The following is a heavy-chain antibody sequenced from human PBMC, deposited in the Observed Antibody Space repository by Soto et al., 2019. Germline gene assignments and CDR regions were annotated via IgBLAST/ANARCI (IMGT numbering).Heavy chain of an antibody. Sequence: PGGSLRLSCAASGFTFSSYSMNWVRQAPGKGLEWVSSISSSSSYIYYADSVKGRFTISRDNAKNSLYLQMNSLRAEDTAVYYCAREAGWNYGAFDIWGQGTMVTVSS. CDR3: AREAGWNYGAFDI. J-gene: IGHJ3*02. CDR1: GFTFSSYS. V-gene: IGHV3-21*01. CDR2: ISSSSSYI. D-gene: IGHD1-7*01.